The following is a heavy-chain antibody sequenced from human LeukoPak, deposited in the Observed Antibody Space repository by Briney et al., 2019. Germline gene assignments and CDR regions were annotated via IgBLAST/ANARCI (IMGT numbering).Heavy chain of an antibody. J-gene: IGHJ4*02. CDR1: GFTFDDYA. CDR2: LNTDGTTT. Sequence: TGGSLRLSCAASGFTFDDYAMHWVRHAPGKGLVWVSRLNTDGTTTSYADSVKGRFTISRDNAKNTLYLLLNSLRAEDTAVYYCARGGLEPTDYWGQGTLVTVSS. D-gene: IGHD1-1*01. CDR3: ARGGLEPTDY. V-gene: IGHV3-74*01.